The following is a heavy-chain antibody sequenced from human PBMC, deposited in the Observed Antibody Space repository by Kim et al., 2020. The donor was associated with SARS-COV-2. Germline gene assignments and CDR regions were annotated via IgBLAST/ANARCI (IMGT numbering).Heavy chain of an antibody. Sequence: SETLSLTCAVYGGSFSGYYWSWIRQPPGKGLEWIGEINHSGSTNYNPSLKSRVTISVDTSKNQFSLKLSSVTAADTAVYYCARGVNSGWPRYYYYYGMDVWGQGTTVTVSS. V-gene: IGHV4-34*01. D-gene: IGHD6-19*01. J-gene: IGHJ6*02. CDR1: GGSFSGYY. CDR3: ARGVNSGWPRYYYYYGMDV. CDR2: INHSGST.